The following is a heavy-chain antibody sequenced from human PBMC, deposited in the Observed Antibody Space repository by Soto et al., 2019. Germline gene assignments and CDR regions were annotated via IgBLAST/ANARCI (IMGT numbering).Heavy chain of an antibody. CDR3: ARDWGLRGYYMDV. CDR2: ISSSSSTI. CDR1: GFTFSSYS. Sequence: PGXSLILSCAASGFTFSSYSMNWVRQAPWKGLEWVSYISSSSSTIYYADSVKGRFTISRDNAKNSLYLQMNSLRAEDTAVYYCARDWGLRGYYMDVWGKGTTVTVSS. V-gene: IGHV3-48*01. J-gene: IGHJ6*03. D-gene: IGHD3-16*01.